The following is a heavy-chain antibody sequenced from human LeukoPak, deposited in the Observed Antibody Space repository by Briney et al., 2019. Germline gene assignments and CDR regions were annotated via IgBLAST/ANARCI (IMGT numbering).Heavy chain of an antibody. J-gene: IGHJ4*02. CDR2: ISAYNGNT. D-gene: IGHD6-19*01. CDR3: ARKQWLVFDY. Sequence: ASVKVSCKASGYTFTSYDISWVRQAPGQGHEWMGWISAYNGNTNYAQKLQGRVTMTTDTSTSTTYMELRSLRSDDTAVYYCARKQWLVFDYWGQGTLVTVSS. CDR1: GYTFTSYD. V-gene: IGHV1-18*01.